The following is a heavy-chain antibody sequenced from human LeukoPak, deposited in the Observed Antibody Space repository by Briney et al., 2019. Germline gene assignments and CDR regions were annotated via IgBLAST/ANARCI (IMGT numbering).Heavy chain of an antibody. CDR1: GGTFSSYA. J-gene: IGHJ3*02. CDR3: ARDPNPSPYDSDAFDI. Sequence: SVKVSCKASGGTFSSYAISWVRQAPGQGLEWMGRIIPILGIANYAQKFQGRVTMTRDTSTSTVYMELSSLRSEDTAVYYCARDPNPSPYDSDAFDIWGQGTMVTVSS. V-gene: IGHV1-69*04. CDR2: IIPILGIA. D-gene: IGHD3-22*01.